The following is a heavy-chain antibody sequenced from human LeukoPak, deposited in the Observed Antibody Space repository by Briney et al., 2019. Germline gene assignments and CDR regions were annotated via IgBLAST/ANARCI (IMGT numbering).Heavy chain of an antibody. CDR2: ISNDGGRK. CDR3: ARDRAWNYFDY. V-gene: IGHV3-30*03. CDR1: GFTFSRHG. J-gene: IGHJ4*02. Sequence: GRSLRLSCAPSGFTFSRHGMHWVRQTPGKGLEWVAIISNDGGRKYYAHSVEGRFTISRDNSKNTLCLQMDSLRAEDTAVYYCARDRAWNYFDYWGQGTLVTVS. D-gene: IGHD3-3*01.